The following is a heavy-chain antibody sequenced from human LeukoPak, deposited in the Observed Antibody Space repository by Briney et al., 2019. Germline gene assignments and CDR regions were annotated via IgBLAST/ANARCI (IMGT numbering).Heavy chain of an antibody. D-gene: IGHD6-6*01. J-gene: IGHJ4*02. CDR3: AREYPVKGIAARPGYFDY. CDR2: IKSDGSST. V-gene: IGHV3-74*01. CDR1: GFTFRSHW. Sequence: GGSLRLSCAASGFTFRSHWMHWVRQAPGKGLVWVSRIKSDGSSTSYADSVKGRFTISRDNAKNTLYLQMNSLRAEDTAVYYCAREYPVKGIAARPGYFDYWGQGTLVTVSS.